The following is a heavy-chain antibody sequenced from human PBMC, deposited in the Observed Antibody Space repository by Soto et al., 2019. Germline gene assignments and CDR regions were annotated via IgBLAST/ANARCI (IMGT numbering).Heavy chain of an antibody. V-gene: IGHV3-23*01. D-gene: IGHD6-13*01. CDR2: ISGSGGST. J-gene: IGHJ4*02. CDR3: AKDQGSSWYEIDY. Sequence: EVPLLASGGGLVQPGGPLRLSRAASGFTFSNYAVTWVGQAPGKGLEWVSTISGSGGSTYYADSVKGRFTISRDNSKTTLYLQTNSLRAEDTAVYYCAKDQGSSWYEIDYWGQGTLVTVSS. CDR1: GFTFSNYA.